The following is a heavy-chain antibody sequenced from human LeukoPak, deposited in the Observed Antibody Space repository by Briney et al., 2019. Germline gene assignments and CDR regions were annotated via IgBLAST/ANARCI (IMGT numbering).Heavy chain of an antibody. J-gene: IGHJ3*02. CDR3: ARDQDYGGNSDAFDI. V-gene: IGHV4-59*01. CDR2: IYYSGST. CDR1: GGSISSYY. Sequence: TSETLSLTCTVSGGSISSYYWSWIRQPPGKGLEWIGYIYYSGSTNYNPSLKSRVTISVDTSKNQFSLKLSSVTAADTAVYYCARDQDYGGNSDAFDIWGQGTMVTVSS. D-gene: IGHD4-23*01.